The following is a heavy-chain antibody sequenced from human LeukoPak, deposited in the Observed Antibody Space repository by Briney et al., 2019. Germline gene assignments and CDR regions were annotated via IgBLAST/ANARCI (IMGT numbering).Heavy chain of an antibody. CDR2: IYYSGST. D-gene: IGHD3-3*01. CDR1: GGSISSYY. V-gene: IGHV4-59*01. Sequence: SETLSLTCTVSGGSISSYYWSWIRQPPGKGLEWIGYIYYSGSTNYNPSLKSRVTISVDTSKNQFSLKLSSVTAADTAVYYCAREAYYDFWSGRIWFDPWGQGTLVTVSS. J-gene: IGHJ5*02. CDR3: AREAYYDFWSGRIWFDP.